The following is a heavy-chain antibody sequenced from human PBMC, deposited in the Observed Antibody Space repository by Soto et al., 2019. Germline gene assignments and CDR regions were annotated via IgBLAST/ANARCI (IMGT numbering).Heavy chain of an antibody. CDR1: GFTFSSYD. D-gene: IGHD6-13*01. Sequence: GGSLRLCCAASGFTFSSYDMHWVRQATGKGLEWVSAIGTAGDTYYPGSVKGRFTISRENAKNSLYLQMNSLRAEDTALYYCARPAAVGPPYHDAFDIWGQGTMVTVSS. CDR2: IGTAGDT. J-gene: IGHJ3*02. CDR3: ARPAAVGPPYHDAFDI. V-gene: IGHV3-13*01.